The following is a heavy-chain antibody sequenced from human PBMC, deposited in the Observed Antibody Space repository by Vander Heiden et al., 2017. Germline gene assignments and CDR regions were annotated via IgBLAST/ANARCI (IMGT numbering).Heavy chain of an antibody. CDR3: AKDGDSSGWDGNGFYYYYGMDV. CDR1: GFTFSSYG. Sequence: QVQLVESGGGVVQPGRSLRLSCAASGFTFSSYGMHWVRQAPGKGLEWVAVISYDGSNKYYADSVKGRFTISRDNSKNTLYLQMNSLRAEDTAVYYCAKDGDSSGWDGNGFYYYYGMDVWDQGTTVTVSS. D-gene: IGHD6-19*01. J-gene: IGHJ6*02. CDR2: ISYDGSNK. V-gene: IGHV3-30*18.